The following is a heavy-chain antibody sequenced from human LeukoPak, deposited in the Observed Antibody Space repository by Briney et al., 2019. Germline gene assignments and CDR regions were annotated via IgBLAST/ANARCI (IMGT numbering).Heavy chain of an antibody. V-gene: IGHV3-23*01. CDR3: APLHCSSTSCPYFDY. CDR1: GFTFSSYA. D-gene: IGHD2-2*01. Sequence: GGSLRLPCAASGFTFSSYAMSWVRQAPGKGLEWVSAISGSGGSTYYADSVKGRFTISRDNSKNTLYLQMNSLRAEDTAVYYCAPLHCSSTSCPYFDYWGQGTLVTVSS. CDR2: ISGSGGST. J-gene: IGHJ4*02.